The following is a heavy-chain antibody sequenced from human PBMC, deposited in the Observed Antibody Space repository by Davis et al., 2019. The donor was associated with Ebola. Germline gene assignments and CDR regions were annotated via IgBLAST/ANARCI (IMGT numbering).Heavy chain of an antibody. CDR3: AKMHDYADNWFFDL. CDR1: GFTFSNYW. J-gene: IGHJ2*01. Sequence: GESLKISCAASGFTFSNYWMYWVRQAPGKGLEWVSFIRYDGSREYYADSVKGRFTVSRDNSKNTLYLQMSGLRTEDTAVYRCAKMHDYADNWFFDLWGRGTLVTVSS. V-gene: IGHV3-30*02. CDR2: IRYDGSRE. D-gene: IGHD4-17*01.